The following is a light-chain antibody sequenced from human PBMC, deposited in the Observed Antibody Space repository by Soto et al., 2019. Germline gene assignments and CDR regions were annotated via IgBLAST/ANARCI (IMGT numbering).Light chain of an antibody. Sequence: QSVLTQPPSVSGAPGQRVTISCTGGSSNIGAGYDVHWYQHLPGTAPKLLIYDNNSRPSGVPGRFSGSKSGTSASLAITGLQAEDEGDYYCQSYDLSLSASHVVFGGGTKVTVL. CDR3: QSYDLSLSASHVV. J-gene: IGLJ2*01. CDR1: SSNIGAGYD. CDR2: DNN. V-gene: IGLV1-40*01.